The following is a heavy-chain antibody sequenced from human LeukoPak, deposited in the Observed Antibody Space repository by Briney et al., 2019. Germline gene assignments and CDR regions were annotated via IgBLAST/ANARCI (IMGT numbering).Heavy chain of an antibody. J-gene: IGHJ1*01. CDR1: GFTVSSNY. V-gene: IGHV3-66*01. Sequence: GGSLRLSCAASGFTVSSNYMSWVRQAPGMGLEWVSVIFSGGTTYYADSAKGRFTISRDNSKNTLYLQVNSLRAEDTAAYYCGYFDPPTGYWGQGTLVTVSS. CDR2: IFSGGTT. CDR3: GYFDPPTGY. D-gene: IGHD3-9*01.